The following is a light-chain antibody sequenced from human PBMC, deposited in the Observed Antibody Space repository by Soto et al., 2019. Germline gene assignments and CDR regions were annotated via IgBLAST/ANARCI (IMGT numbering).Light chain of an antibody. Sequence: QSVLTQPPSASGSPGQSVTISCTGTSSDVGAYNHVSWYQQHPGKAPQLMIYDVTKRPSGVPDRFSGSKSGNTASLTVSGIPADDEGDYYGTTFARSTTPWDVLGTGTKVNVL. CDR2: DVT. CDR3: TTFARSTTPWDV. CDR1: SSDVGAYNH. V-gene: IGLV2-8*01. J-gene: IGLJ1*01.